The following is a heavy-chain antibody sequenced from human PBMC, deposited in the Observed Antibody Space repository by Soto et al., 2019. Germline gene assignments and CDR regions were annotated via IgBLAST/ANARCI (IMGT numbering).Heavy chain of an antibody. Sequence: LRLSCAASGFTFSSYSMNWVRQAPGKGLEWVSYISSSSSTIYYADSVKGRFTISRDNAKNSLYLQMNSLRDEDTAVYYCARDRHNWNDVGWFDPWGQGTLVTVSS. CDR3: ARDRHNWNDVGWFDP. CDR1: GFTFSSYS. CDR2: ISSSSSTI. V-gene: IGHV3-48*02. J-gene: IGHJ5*02. D-gene: IGHD1-20*01.